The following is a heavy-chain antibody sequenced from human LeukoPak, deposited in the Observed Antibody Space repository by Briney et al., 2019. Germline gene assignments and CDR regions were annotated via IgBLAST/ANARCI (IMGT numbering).Heavy chain of an antibody. Sequence: SGGSLRLSCAASGFTFSSYVMHWVRQAPGKGLEWVSVIYSDGSTNYADSVKGRFTISRDNPKNTLYLQMNSLRAEDTAVYYCAKEGIAAPSTYYYYMDVWGKGTTVTVSS. CDR3: AKEGIAAPSTYYYYMDV. J-gene: IGHJ6*03. V-gene: IGHV3-66*01. D-gene: IGHD6-6*01. CDR2: IYSDGST. CDR1: GFTFSSYV.